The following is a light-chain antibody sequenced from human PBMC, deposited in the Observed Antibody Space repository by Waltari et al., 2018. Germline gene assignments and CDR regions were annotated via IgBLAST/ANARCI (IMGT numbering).Light chain of an antibody. CDR2: EGS. Sequence: QSALTQPASVSGSPGQSLTISCTGPSSDVGRNNLFSCYQQHPGQAPKVVIYEGSERPSGISNRFSGSKSGITASLTISGLQPEDEADYYCCSYAGSGTFVVFGGGTKLTVL. V-gene: IGLV2-23*03. CDR3: CSYAGSGTFVV. CDR1: SSDVGRNNL. J-gene: IGLJ2*01.